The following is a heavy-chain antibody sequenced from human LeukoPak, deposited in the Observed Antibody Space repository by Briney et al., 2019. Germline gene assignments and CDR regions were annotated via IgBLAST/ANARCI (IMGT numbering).Heavy chain of an antibody. CDR3: ARDYDFWSGYYKDNWFGP. CDR2: INTNTGNP. Sequence: ASVKVSCKASGYTFTSYAMNWVRQAPGQGLEWMGWINTNTGNPTYAQGFTGRFVFSLDTSVSTAYLQISSLKAEDTAVYYYARDYDFWSGYYKDNWFGPWGQGTLVTVSS. J-gene: IGHJ5*02. V-gene: IGHV7-4-1*02. D-gene: IGHD3-3*01. CDR1: GYTFTSYA.